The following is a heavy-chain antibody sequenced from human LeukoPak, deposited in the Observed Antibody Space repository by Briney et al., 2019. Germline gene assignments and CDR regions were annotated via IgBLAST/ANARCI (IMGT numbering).Heavy chain of an antibody. Sequence: ASVKLCCYCAASRFNYYSYARNWVAPGQGPEWMGWIRPSNGGTNYAQKFQGRVTMTRDTSISTAYMDLSRRPYDDTAAYYCTREGILVAGNYFHYWGQGTVVTVSS. CDR1: ASRFNYYS. V-gene: IGHV1-2*02. CDR2: IRPSNGGT. D-gene: IGHD6-19*01. CDR3: TREGILVAGNYFHY. J-gene: IGHJ4*02.